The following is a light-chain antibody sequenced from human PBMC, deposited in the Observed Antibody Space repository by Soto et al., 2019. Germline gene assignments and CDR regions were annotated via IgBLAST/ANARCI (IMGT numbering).Light chain of an antibody. CDR1: QSISSY. CDR2: AAS. V-gene: IGKV1-39*01. CDR3: QQSYSTPYT. Sequence: DIQFTQSPSFLSASVGDRVTITCRASQSISSYLNWYQQKPGKAPKLLIYAASSLQSGVPSRFSGSGSGTDFTLTISSLQPEDFATYYCQQSYSTPYTFGQGTRLEIK. J-gene: IGKJ5*01.